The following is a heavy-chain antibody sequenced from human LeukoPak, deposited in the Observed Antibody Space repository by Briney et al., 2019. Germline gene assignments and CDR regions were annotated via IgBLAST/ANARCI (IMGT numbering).Heavy chain of an antibody. D-gene: IGHD3-10*01. CDR1: GGSISSSSYY. V-gene: IGHV4-39*07. J-gene: IGHJ4*02. Sequence: SETLSLTCTVSGGSISSSSYYWGWIRQPPGKGVEGIGSIYYSGRTYYNPSLKSRVTISVDTSKNQFSLKLSSVTAADTAVDYCARAPASMVRGVIIHYYFDYWGQGTLVTVSS. CDR3: ARAPASMVRGVIIHYYFDY. CDR2: IYYSGRT.